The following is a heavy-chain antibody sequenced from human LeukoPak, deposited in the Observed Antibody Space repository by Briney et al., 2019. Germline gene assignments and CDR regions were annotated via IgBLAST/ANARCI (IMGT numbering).Heavy chain of an antibody. Sequence: GGSLRLSCAASGFTFSSYAMHWVRQAPGKGLEWVAVISYDGSNKYYADSVKGRFTISRDNSKNTLYLQMNSLRAEDTAVYYCARDRYSYGYGFSLFDYWGQGTLVTVSS. CDR3: ARDRYSYGYGFSLFDY. CDR2: ISYDGSNK. CDR1: GFTFSSYA. D-gene: IGHD5-18*01. J-gene: IGHJ4*02. V-gene: IGHV3-30-3*01.